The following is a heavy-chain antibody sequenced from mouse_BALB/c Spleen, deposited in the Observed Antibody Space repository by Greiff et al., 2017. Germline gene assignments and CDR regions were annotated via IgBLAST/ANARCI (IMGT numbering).Heavy chain of an antibody. CDR3: AREGITVDYFDY. D-gene: IGHD1-1*01. V-gene: IGHV1-54*01. CDR1: GYAFTNYL. CDR2: INPGSGGT. Sequence: VQLQQSGAELVRPGTSVKVSCKASGYAFTNYLIEWVKQRPGQGLEWIGVINPGSGGTNYNEKFKGKATLTADKSSSTAYMKISSLTSDDSAVFFCAREGITVDYFDYWGQGTTLTVSS. J-gene: IGHJ2*01.